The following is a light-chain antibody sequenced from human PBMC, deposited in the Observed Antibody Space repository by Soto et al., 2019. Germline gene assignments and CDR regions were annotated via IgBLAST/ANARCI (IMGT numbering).Light chain of an antibody. CDR1: QNIRSNY. J-gene: IGKJ4*01. Sequence: ELVLTQSPGTLSLSVGQRATLSCRASQNIRSNYVAWYQQKPGQAPRLLIFGSSSTATGIPDRFSASGSGTDFTLTISRLEPEDSAVYYCQQYGFEPLTFGGGTRVEI. CDR2: GSS. CDR3: QQYGFEPLT. V-gene: IGKV3-20*01.